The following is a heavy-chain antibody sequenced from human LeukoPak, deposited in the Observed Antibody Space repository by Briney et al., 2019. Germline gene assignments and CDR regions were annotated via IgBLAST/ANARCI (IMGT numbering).Heavy chain of an antibody. Sequence: ASVKVSCRASGYTFTSYDINWVRQATGQGLEWMGWMNPNSGNTGYAQKSQGRVTITRNTSISTAYMELSSLRSEDTAVYYCAGGYGDNGFDYWGQGTLVTVSS. J-gene: IGHJ4*02. CDR1: GYTFTSYD. CDR2: MNPNSGNT. V-gene: IGHV1-8*03. D-gene: IGHD4-17*01. CDR3: AGGYGDNGFDY.